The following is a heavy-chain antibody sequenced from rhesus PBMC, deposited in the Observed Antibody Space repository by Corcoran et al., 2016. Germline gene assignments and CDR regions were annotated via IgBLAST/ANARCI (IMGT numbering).Heavy chain of an antibody. V-gene: IGHV4-93*02. CDR2: ISGSGGVS. J-gene: IGHJ4*01. D-gene: IGHD4-23*01. CDR1: DASISSSHL. Sequence: QVRLQESGPAVAKTSKTLSLPCYVSDASISSSHLWACQRQSPGTGLEWIGAISGSGGVSEYTPSLKSRVTTSIDTSQTQFSLKLNTWTAADTAVYYCAIHEYGKPSGFDYWGQGVLVTVSS. CDR3: AIHEYGKPSGFDY.